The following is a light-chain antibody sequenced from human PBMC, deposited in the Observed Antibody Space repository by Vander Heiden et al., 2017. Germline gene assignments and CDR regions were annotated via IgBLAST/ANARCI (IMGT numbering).Light chain of an antibody. CDR2: QDS. CDR3: QAWDSVDVV. V-gene: IGLV3-1*01. Sequence: SYELTQPTSGSVSPGQTASITCSGDKLGDKYACWYQQKPGQSPVLVIYQDSKRPSGIPERFSGSNSGNTATLTISGTQAMDEADYYCQAWDSVDVVFGGGTKLTVL. CDR1: KLGDKY. J-gene: IGLJ2*01.